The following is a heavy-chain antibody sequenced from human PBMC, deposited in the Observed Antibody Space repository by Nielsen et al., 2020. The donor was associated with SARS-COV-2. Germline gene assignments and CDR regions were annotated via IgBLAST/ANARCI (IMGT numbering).Heavy chain of an antibody. J-gene: IGHJ5*02. V-gene: IGHV1-3*01. CDR1: GYTFTSYA. D-gene: IGHD6-13*01. CDR3: ARDLFMYSSRGDWFDP. CDR2: INAGNGNT. Sequence: ASVKVSCKASGYTFTSYAMHWVRQAPGQRLEWMGWINAGNGNTKYSQKFQGRVTITRDTSASTAYMELSSLRAEDTAVYYCARDLFMYSSRGDWFDPWGQGTLVTVSS.